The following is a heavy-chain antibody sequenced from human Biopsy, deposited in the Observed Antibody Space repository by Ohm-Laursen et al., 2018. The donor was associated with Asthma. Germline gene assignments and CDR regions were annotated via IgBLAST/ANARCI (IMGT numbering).Heavy chain of an antibody. CDR3: ARKAGSCISRTCYSLDF. V-gene: IGHV1-69*13. D-gene: IGHD2-2*01. Sequence: ASVKVSCKSLGGTFNTYVIGWVRQAPGQGLEWMDGINSVSGTTTYPQKFQDRVTITADDSTSTVYMELSSLRSEDTAVYYCARKAGSCISRTCYSLDFWGQGTLVTVSS. J-gene: IGHJ4*02. CDR2: INSVSGTT. CDR1: GGTFNTYV.